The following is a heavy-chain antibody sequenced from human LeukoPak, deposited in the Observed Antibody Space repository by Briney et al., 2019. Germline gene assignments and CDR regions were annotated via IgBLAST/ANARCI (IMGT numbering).Heavy chain of an antibody. CDR1: GSTFSSYS. Sequence: GGSLRLSCVASGSTFSSYSMTWVRQAPGKGLEWVSAISGGGENTYYADSVKGRFTISRDNSKNTLYLQMHSLRAEDTAVYYCTRRIAARPWSPPFDYWGQGTLVTVSS. CDR3: TRRIAARPWSPPFDY. D-gene: IGHD6-6*01. J-gene: IGHJ4*02. CDR2: ISGGGENT. V-gene: IGHV3-23*01.